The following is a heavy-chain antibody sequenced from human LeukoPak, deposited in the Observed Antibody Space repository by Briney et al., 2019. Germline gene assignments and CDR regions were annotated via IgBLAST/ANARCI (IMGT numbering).Heavy chain of an antibody. J-gene: IGHJ6*02. CDR2: ISTYNGNT. Sequence: AASVKVSCTASDYTFTNYDIRWVRQAPGQGLEWMGWISTYNGNTNYAQKLQDRVTMTTDTSTSTAYMELRSLRSDDTAVYYCAREVTHHIYYGMDVWGQGTTVTVSS. CDR1: DYTFTNYD. CDR3: AREVTHHIYYGMDV. V-gene: IGHV1-18*01. D-gene: IGHD4-23*01.